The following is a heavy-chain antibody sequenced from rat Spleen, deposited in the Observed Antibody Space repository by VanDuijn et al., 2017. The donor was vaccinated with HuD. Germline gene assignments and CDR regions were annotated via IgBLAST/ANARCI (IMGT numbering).Heavy chain of an antibody. D-gene: IGHD1-4*01. CDR3: TRVDYPGIDHYFDY. J-gene: IGHJ2*01. CDR2: ISTGGGNT. CDR1: GFSLISYA. Sequence: VQLKESGPGLVQPSQTLSPTCTVSGFSLISYAVNWVRQPPGKGLEWVASISTGGGNTYYPDSVKGRFTISRDTVQNILYLRMNSLRSEDTATYYCTRVDYPGIDHYFDYWGQGVMVTVSS. V-gene: IGHV5S13*01.